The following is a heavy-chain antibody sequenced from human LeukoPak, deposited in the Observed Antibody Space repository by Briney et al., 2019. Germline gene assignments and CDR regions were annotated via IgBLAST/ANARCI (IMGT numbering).Heavy chain of an antibody. J-gene: IGHJ4*02. V-gene: IGHV3-30*04. D-gene: IGHD2-2*01. Sequence: GGSLRLSCAASGFTFSSYAMHWVRQAPGKGLEWVAVISYDGSNKYYADSVKGRFTISRDNSKNTLYLQMNSLRAEDTAVYYCARGGPSSYCSSTSCYYDYWGQGTLVTVSS. CDR2: ISYDGSNK. CDR3: ARGGPSSYCSSTSCYYDY. CDR1: GFTFSSYA.